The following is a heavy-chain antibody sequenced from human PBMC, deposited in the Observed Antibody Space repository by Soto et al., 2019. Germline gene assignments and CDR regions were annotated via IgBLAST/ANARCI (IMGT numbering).Heavy chain of an antibody. CDR2: ISSSSSYI. CDR3: ARPYGEYDSIDY. CDR1: GFTFSSYS. J-gene: IGHJ4*02. D-gene: IGHD4-17*01. V-gene: IGHV3-21*01. Sequence: GGSLRLSCAASGFTFSSYSMNWVRQAPGKGLEWVSSISSSSSYIYYADSVKGRFTISRDNAKNSLYLQMNSLRAEDTAVYYCARPYGEYDSIDYWGQGTLVTVSS.